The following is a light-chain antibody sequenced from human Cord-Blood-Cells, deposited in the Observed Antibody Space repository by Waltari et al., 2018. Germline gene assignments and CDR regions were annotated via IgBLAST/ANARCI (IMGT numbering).Light chain of an antibody. V-gene: IGKV1-39*01. CDR3: QQSYSTPRT. J-gene: IGKJ2*01. CDR1: QSLSSY. CDR2: AAS. Sequence: DIQMTQSPSSLSASVGDRVTITCRASQSLSSYLNWYQPKPGKAPKLLIYAASSLQSGVPSRFSGSGSGTDFTLTISSLQPEDFATYYCQQSYSTPRTFGQGTKLEIK.